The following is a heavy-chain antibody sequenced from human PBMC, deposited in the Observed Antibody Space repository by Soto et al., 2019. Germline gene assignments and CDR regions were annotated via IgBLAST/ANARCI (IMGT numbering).Heavy chain of an antibody. J-gene: IGHJ5*01. CDR3: ARDAITAVRGVNSWFDS. D-gene: IGHD3-10*01. CDR1: GGSISVYY. CDR2: IYDSGSP. V-gene: IGHV4-59*12. Sequence: SETLSLTCTISGGSISVYYWSWIRQPPGQALEWIGYIYDSGSPYYNPSLRSRVIISADTSKNQISLKLTSVTAADTAVYYCARDAITAVRGVNSWFDSWGQGTLVTVSS.